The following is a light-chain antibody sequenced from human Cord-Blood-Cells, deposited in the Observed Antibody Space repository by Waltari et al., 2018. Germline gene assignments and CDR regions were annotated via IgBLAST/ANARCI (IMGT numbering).Light chain of an antibody. CDR2: DVS. J-gene: IGLJ2*01. V-gene: IGLV2-14*01. CDR3: SPYTSSSTVV. CDR1: SSDVGGYNY. Sequence: QSALTQPASVSGSPGQAITISCTGTSSDVGGYNYVSWYQQHPGKAPKLMIYDVSKRPSGVSNRFSGSKSGNTASLTISGLQAEDEADYYCSPYTSSSTVVFGGGTKLTVL.